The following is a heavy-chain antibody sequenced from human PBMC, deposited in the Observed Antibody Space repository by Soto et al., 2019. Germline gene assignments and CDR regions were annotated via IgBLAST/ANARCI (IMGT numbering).Heavy chain of an antibody. CDR2: ISYDGSNK. J-gene: IGHJ6*02. D-gene: IGHD2-2*01. CDR1: GFTFSSYA. V-gene: IGHV3-30-3*01. Sequence: QVQLVESGGGVVQPGRSLRLSCAASGFTFSSYAMHWVRQAPGKGLEWVAVISYDGSNKYYADSVKGRFTISRDNSKNTLYLQMNSLRAEDTAVYYCARDSPGYCSSTSCYSLMDVWGQGTTVTVSS. CDR3: ARDSPGYCSSTSCYSLMDV.